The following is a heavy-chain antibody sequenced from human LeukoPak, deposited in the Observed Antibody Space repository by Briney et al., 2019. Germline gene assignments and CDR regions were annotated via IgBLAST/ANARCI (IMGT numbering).Heavy chain of an antibody. V-gene: IGHV3-33*08. Sequence: GGSLRLSCAASGFTFSIYSMNWVRQAPGKGLEWVAVIWYDGSNKYYADSVKGRFTISRDNSKNTLYLQMNSLRAEDTAVYYCARDVSGIAAAGDGRGYFDYWGQGTLVTVSS. CDR1: GFTFSIYS. CDR2: IWYDGSNK. D-gene: IGHD6-13*01. CDR3: ARDVSGIAAAGDGRGYFDY. J-gene: IGHJ4*02.